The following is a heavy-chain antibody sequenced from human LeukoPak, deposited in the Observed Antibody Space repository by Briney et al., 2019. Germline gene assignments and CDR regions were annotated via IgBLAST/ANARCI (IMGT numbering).Heavy chain of an antibody. V-gene: IGHV3-72*01. CDR3: VGVGDYYDSRGYSTDAFDI. Sequence: GGSLRLSCGASGFTFSDHYMDWVRQAPGKGLEWVGRIRNRAKSYTIQYAPSVKDRFTISRDDSRNSLYLQMNSLKTEDTAVYFCVGVGDYYDSRGYSTDAFDIWGQGTMVTVSS. CDR1: GFTFSDHY. J-gene: IGHJ3*02. D-gene: IGHD3-22*01. CDR2: IRNRAKSYTI.